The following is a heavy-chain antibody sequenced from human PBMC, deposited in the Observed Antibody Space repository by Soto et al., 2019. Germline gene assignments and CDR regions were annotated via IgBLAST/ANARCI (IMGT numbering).Heavy chain of an antibody. J-gene: IGHJ5*02. CDR2: IATYNSNR. D-gene: IGHD3-10*01. Sequence: HLVQSGPEVKKPGASITVSCKTSGDTFTNFGLSWVRQAPGQGLEWMGRIATYNSNRNYPQKFQGRLTLTTETSTSTAYMELKSLGYDDTAVYDCARVFRGVVNWFDPWGQGTLVTVSS. CDR1: GDTFTNFG. V-gene: IGHV1-18*01. CDR3: ARVFRGVVNWFDP.